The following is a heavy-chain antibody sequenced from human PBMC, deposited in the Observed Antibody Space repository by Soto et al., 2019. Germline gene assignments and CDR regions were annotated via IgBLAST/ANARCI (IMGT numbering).Heavy chain of an antibody. CDR1: AYSVSSSNW. CDR2: ISYSGST. D-gene: IGHD3-10*01. J-gene: IGHJ4*02. CDR3: ATTTLRRGNFDY. Sequence: QVQLQESGPGLVKPSDTLSLTCAVSAYSVSSSNWWGWIRQPPRKGLEWIGYISYSGSTYYNPSLKSRVTMSVDTSKNQFSLKLTSVTAVDTAVYYCATTTLRRGNFDYWGQGTLVTVSS. V-gene: IGHV4-28*01.